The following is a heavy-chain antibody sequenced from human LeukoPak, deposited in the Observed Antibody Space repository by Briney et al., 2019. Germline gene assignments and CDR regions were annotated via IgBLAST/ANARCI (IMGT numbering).Heavy chain of an antibody. J-gene: IGHJ4*02. CDR3: ANSLISSSQVDY. CDR1: GFTFSTYS. Sequence: GGSLRLSCAASGFTFSTYSMNWVRQAPGKGLEWVSSISSSGTYVQYADSVKGRFTISRDNAKNSLYLQMNSLRAEDTAVYYCANSLISSSQVDYWGQGTLVTVSS. V-gene: IGHV3-21*01. D-gene: IGHD6-6*01. CDR2: ISSSGTYV.